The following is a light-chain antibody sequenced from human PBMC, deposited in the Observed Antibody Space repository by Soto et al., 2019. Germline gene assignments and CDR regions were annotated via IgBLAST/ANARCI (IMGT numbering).Light chain of an antibody. J-gene: IGKJ5*01. CDR2: AAS. CDR3: QQSYSTPPIA. V-gene: IGKV1-39*01. Sequence: SSLSGSVGGRVTITSWAGQRSSSSSYWSQQKPGKAPKLLIYAASSLQSGVPSRFSGSGSGTDFTLTISSLQPEGCATYYCQQSYSTPPIASVQGTRHEIK. CDR1: QRSSSS.